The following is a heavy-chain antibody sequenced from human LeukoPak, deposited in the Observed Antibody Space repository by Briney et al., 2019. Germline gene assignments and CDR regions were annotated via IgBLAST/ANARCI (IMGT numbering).Heavy chain of an antibody. CDR3: ARQLENYYRAFDY. V-gene: IGHV1-2*02. Sequence: AASVKVSCKASGYTFTGHYIHWVRQAPGQGLEWVGWINPASSGTNFAQKFQGRVTMTWDTSTSTAHMELSSLTPDDAAVFYCARQLENYYRAFDYWGQGTLVTVSS. CDR2: INPASSGT. D-gene: IGHD1-7*01. CDR1: GYTFTGHY. J-gene: IGHJ4*02.